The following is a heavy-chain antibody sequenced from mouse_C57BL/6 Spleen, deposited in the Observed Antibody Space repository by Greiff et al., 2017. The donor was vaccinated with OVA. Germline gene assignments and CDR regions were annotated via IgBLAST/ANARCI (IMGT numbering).Heavy chain of an antibody. CDR1: GYTFTSYW. V-gene: IGHV1-69*01. J-gene: IGHJ2*01. Sequence: QVQLQQPGAELVMPGASVKLSCKASGYTFTSYWMHWVKQRPGQGLEWIGEIDPSDSYTNYNQKFKGKSTLTLDKSSSTSYMQLSSLTSEDSAVYYCARSEGYYGGSYVGCWGQGTTLTVSS. CDR2: IDPSDSYT. CDR3: ARSEGYYGGSYVGC. D-gene: IGHD1-1*01.